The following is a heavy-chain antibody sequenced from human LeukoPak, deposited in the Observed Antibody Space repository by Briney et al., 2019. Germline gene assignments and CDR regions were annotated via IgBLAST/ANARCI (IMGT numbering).Heavy chain of an antibody. Sequence: SETLSLTCSFSIVSIKNYYWSWIRQLPGKGLEWIGYIYYSGSTAYNPSLKSRVTISVDTSKSQFSLKLSSVTAADTAVYYCARHAPSDTTGWYYFDYWGQGTLVTISS. CDR1: IVSIKNYY. D-gene: IGHD6-19*01. CDR2: IYYSGST. CDR3: ARHAPSDTTGWYYFDY. V-gene: IGHV4-59*08. J-gene: IGHJ4*02.